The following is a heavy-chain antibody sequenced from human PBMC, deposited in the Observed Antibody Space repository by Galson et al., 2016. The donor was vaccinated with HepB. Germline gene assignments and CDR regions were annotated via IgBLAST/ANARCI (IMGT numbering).Heavy chain of an antibody. CDR3: AAARFGHGLSFDY. CDR2: IFYTGDT. V-gene: IGHV4-59*01. CDR1: GASITTYY. D-gene: IGHD3-16*01. Sequence: SETLSLTCTVSGASITTYYWNWIRQPPGKGLEWLGYIFYTGDTSYDPSLKSRVTMSLDTSKNQFSLRLTSVTAADTAVYYCAAARFGHGLSFDYGGQGTLVAVSS. J-gene: IGHJ4*02.